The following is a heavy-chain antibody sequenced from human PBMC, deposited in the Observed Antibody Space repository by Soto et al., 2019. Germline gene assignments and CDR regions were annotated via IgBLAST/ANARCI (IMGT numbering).Heavy chain of an antibody. CDR3: ARGYRANTERRGGWYVKDY. V-gene: IGHV1-18*01. J-gene: IGHJ4*02. CDR1: GYSFPNYG. CDR2: FSGHTGNT. Sequence: QVHLVQSGAEVKRPGASVTVSCKAPGYSFPNYGISWVRQAPGQGLQWMGWFSGHTGNTNYAQRLQGRVTMTTDTSTSTTYMELSSLRSDDTAVYYYARGYRANTERRGGWYVKDYWGQGTLVTVSS. D-gene: IGHD6-19*01.